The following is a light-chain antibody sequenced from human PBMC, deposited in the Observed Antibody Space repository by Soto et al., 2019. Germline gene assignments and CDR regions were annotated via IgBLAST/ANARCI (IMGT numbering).Light chain of an antibody. CDR1: SSDVGGYNY. J-gene: IGLJ1*01. CDR2: DVS. Sequence: QSVLTQPASVSGSPGQSITISCTGTSSDVGGYNYVSWCQQHPGKAPKLMIYDVSNRPSGVSNRFSGSKSGNTASLTISGLQAEDEADYYCSSYTSSSTLYVFGTGTKSPS. V-gene: IGLV2-14*01. CDR3: SSYTSSSTLYV.